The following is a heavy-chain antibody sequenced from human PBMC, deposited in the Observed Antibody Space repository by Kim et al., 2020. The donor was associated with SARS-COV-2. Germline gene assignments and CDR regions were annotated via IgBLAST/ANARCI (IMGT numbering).Heavy chain of an antibody. D-gene: IGHD3-9*01. V-gene: IGHV3-30*01. CDR3: ARDGSGYYDILTGPGYFDY. Sequence: GRITSARDNSKNTLYLQMNSLRAEDTAVYYCARDGSGYYDILTGPGYFDYWGQGTLVTVSS. J-gene: IGHJ4*02.